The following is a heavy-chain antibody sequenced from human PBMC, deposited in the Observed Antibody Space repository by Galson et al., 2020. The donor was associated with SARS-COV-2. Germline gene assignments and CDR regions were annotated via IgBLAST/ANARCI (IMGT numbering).Heavy chain of an antibody. CDR2: ISYDGSNK. J-gene: IGHJ6*02. Sequence: GGSLRLSCAASGFTFSSYAMHWVRQAPGKGLEWVAVISYDGSNKYYADSVKGRFTISRDNSKNTLYLQMNSLRAEDTAVYYCARARGGGYYYGMDVGGQGTTVTVSS. V-gene: IGHV3-30*04. CDR3: ARARGGGYYYGMDV. CDR1: GFTFSSYA. D-gene: IGHD6-25*01.